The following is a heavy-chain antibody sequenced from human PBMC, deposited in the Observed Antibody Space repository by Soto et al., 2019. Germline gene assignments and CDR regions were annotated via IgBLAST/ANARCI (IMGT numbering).Heavy chain of an antibody. D-gene: IGHD5-12*01. Sequence: AASVKVSCKASGGTFSSYAISWVRQAPGQGLEWMGGIIPIFGTANYAQKFQGRVTITADKSTSTAYMELSSLRSEDTAVYYCACTGEMATIQNAFDIWGQGTMVTVSS. CDR3: ACTGEMATIQNAFDI. V-gene: IGHV1-69*06. J-gene: IGHJ3*02. CDR2: IIPIFGTA. CDR1: GGTFSSYA.